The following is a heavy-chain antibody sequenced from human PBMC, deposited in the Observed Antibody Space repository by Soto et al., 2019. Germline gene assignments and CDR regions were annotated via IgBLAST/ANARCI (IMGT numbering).Heavy chain of an antibody. Sequence: ASVKVSCKASGYTLSRYGKHWVRQAPGQRLEWMGWINAGNGNTKYSQKFQGRVTITRDTSANTAYMELSSLRSEDTAVYYCARGGDLGYNYYYGMDVWGQGTTVTVSS. CDR3: ARGGDLGYNYYYGMDV. J-gene: IGHJ6*02. V-gene: IGHV1-3*01. CDR2: INAGNGNT. CDR1: GYTLSRYG. D-gene: IGHD6-25*01.